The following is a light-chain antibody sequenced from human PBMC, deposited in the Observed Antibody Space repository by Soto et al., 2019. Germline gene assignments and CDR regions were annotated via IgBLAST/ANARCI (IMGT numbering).Light chain of an antibody. CDR2: DAS. CDR1: QSISTW. J-gene: IGKJ1*01. CDR3: QQYNSYSPA. V-gene: IGKV1-5*01. Sequence: DIQMTQSPSTLSASVGDRVTNTCRASQSISTWLAWYQQKPGKAPKLLIFDASSLEGGVPSRFSGSGSGTEFTLTISSLQPDDFATYYCQQYNSYSPAFGQGTKVDIK.